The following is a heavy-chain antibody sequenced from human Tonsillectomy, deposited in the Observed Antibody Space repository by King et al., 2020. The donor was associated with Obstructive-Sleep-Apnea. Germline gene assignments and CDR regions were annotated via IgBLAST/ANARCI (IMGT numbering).Heavy chain of an antibody. Sequence: VQLVESGGGVVQPGRSLRISCAASGFTFTTYGMHWVRQAPGKGLEWVAVIWYDGSNIHYSDSVQGRFTISRDNFENTLYLQMNSLRADDTAVYYCARDYGSSIWFDPWGQGTLVTVSS. J-gene: IGHJ5*02. V-gene: IGHV3-33*01. CDR3: ARDYGSSIWFDP. D-gene: IGHD4-17*01. CDR1: GFTFTTYG. CDR2: IWYDGSNI.